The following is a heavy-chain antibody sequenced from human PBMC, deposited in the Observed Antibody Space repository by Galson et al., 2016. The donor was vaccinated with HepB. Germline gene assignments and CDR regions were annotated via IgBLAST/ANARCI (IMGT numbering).Heavy chain of an antibody. V-gene: IGHV5-51*01. CDR1: GYNFLTSW. D-gene: IGHD3-10*01. J-gene: IGHJ3*01. CDR3: ARERAGGIGVPISAFDL. Sequence: QSGAEVKKPGESLKISCKGSGYNFLTSWIGWVRQMPGKGLEWMAMIYPSDSDTRYSPSLQGQVTMSVDKSSSTAYLQWSSLKASDTAVYYCARERAGGIGVPISAFDLWGQGTMVTVSS. CDR2: IYPSDSDT.